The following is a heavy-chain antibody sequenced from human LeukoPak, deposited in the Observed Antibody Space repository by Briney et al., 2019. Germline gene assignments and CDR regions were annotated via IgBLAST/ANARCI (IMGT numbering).Heavy chain of an antibody. J-gene: IGHJ5*02. Sequence: SVKVSCKASGGTFSSYAISWVRQAPGQGLEWMGRIIPIFGTANYAQKFQGRVTTTTDESTSTAYMELSSLRSEDTAVYYCARDRTAVAGYWFDPWGQGTLVTVSS. CDR2: IIPIFGTA. V-gene: IGHV1-69*05. CDR1: GGTFSSYA. D-gene: IGHD6-19*01. CDR3: ARDRTAVAGYWFDP.